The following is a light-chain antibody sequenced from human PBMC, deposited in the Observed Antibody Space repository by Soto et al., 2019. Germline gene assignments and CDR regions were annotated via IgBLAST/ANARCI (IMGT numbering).Light chain of an antibody. CDR2: GAS. J-gene: IGKJ1*01. V-gene: IGKV3-15*01. CDR3: QQDNNWPPMA. Sequence: EIVMTQSPATLSVSPGERATLSCRASQSVSSNLAWYQQKPGQAPRLLIYGASTRATGIPARFSGSGSGTEFTLTISILQSEDVAVYYCQQDNNWPPMAFGQGTKVEIK. CDR1: QSVSSN.